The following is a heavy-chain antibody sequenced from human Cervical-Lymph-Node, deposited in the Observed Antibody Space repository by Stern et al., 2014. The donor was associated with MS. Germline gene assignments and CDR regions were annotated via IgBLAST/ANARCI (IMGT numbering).Heavy chain of an antibody. Sequence: VQLVESGPGLVKPSETLSLTCTVSGGSTSSYYWSWIRQPPGKGLEWIGYISSSGGTKYNPSLQSRVTISLDTSKNQFSLTLSSVTAADTAVYYCARGYTTSSGRPDYWGQGTLVTVSS. CDR3: ARGYTTSSGRPDY. CDR2: ISSSGGT. J-gene: IGHJ4*02. V-gene: IGHV4-59*08. D-gene: IGHD6-6*01. CDR1: GGSTSSYY.